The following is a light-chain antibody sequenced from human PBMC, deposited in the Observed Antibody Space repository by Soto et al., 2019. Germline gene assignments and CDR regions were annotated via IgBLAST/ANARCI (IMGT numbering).Light chain of an antibody. V-gene: IGLV2-11*01. CDR3: CSYAGSYSYV. CDR2: DVS. J-gene: IGLJ1*01. Sequence: QSALTQPRSVSESPGQSVTISCTGTSSDVGGYNFVSWYQQHPDKAPKLMIYDVSKRPSGVPDRFSGSKSGYTASLTISGLQAEDEADYYCCSYAGSYSYVFGTGDQGHRP. CDR1: SSDVGGYNF.